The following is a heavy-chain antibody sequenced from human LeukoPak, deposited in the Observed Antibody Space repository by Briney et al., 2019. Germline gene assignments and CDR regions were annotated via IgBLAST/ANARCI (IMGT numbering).Heavy chain of an antibody. CDR1: GGSSSSYY. D-gene: IGHD3-10*01. V-gene: IGHV4-59*01. J-gene: IGHJ5*02. Sequence: SETLSLTCTVSGGSSSSYYWSWIRQSPGKGLEWIGYIYYSESTYYKPSLKSRVTISVDTSKNQFSRKLSSVTAADTAVYYCARGGYYGSGNDFRFDPWGQGTLVTVSS. CDR3: ARGGYYGSGNDFRFDP. CDR2: IYYSEST.